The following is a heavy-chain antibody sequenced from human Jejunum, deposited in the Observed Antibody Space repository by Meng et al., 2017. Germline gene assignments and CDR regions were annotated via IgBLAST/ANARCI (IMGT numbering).Heavy chain of an antibody. CDR2: FDPEDDES. CDR1: GHPLSELT. J-gene: IGHJ4*02. D-gene: IGHD6-19*01. Sequence: ASVKVSCKVSGHPLSELTMHWVRQAPGKGLEWMGSFDPEDDESIYGQRFQGRVTMTVTEGTFTDTAYMELSGLTSDDTAVYFCASHIRYPGIAVAGFDYWGRGTLVTVSS. V-gene: IGHV1-24*01. CDR3: ASHIRYPGIAVAGFDY.